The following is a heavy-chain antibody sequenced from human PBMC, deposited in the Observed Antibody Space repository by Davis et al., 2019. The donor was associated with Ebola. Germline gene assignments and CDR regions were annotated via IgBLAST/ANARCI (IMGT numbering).Heavy chain of an antibody. D-gene: IGHD2-15*01. V-gene: IGHV1-2*04. Sequence: ASVQVSCKASGGTFSSYAISWVRQAPGQGLEWMGWINPNSGGTNYAQKFQGWVTMTRDTSISTAYMELSRLRSDDTAVYYCARDRGYCSGGSCYLSWFDPWGQGTLVTVSS. J-gene: IGHJ5*02. CDR3: ARDRGYCSGGSCYLSWFDP. CDR2: INPNSGGT. CDR1: GGTFSSYA.